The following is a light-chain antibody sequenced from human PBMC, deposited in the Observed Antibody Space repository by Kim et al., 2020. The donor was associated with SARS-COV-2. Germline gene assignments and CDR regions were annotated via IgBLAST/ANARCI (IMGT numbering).Light chain of an antibody. CDR1: QGLSSY. CDR2: AAS. Sequence: DIQLTQSPSFLSASVGDRVTITCRASQGLSSYLAWYQQKPGKAPKLLIYAASTLQRGVPSRFSGSGSGTEFTLTISSLQPEDFATYYCQQLNSYPRLTFGGGTKVDIK. J-gene: IGKJ4*01. V-gene: IGKV1-9*01. CDR3: QQLNSYPRLT.